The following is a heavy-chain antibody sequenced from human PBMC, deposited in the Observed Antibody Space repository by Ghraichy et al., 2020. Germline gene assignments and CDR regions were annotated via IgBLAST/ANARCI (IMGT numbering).Heavy chain of an antibody. J-gene: IGHJ6*02. Sequence: ASVKVSCETSGYTFTDSFIHWVRQAPGQGLEWMGWVNPKSGATNYLQKFQGRVTMTSDASVSTAYLELNSLTSGDAAVYYCARADIVTVPGASGRYFYYNAMDVWGQGTTVTVSS. CDR3: ARADIVTVPGASGRYFYYNAMDV. V-gene: IGHV1-2*02. CDR1: GYTFTDSF. CDR2: VNPKSGAT. D-gene: IGHD2/OR15-2a*01.